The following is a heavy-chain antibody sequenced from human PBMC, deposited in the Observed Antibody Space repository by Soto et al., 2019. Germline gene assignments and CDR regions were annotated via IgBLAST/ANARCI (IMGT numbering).Heavy chain of an antibody. CDR2: IYHSGST. V-gene: IGHV4-4*02. Sequence: SETLSLTCAVSGGSISSSNWWSWVRHPPGKGLEWIGEIYHSGSTYYNPSLKSRVTISVDKSKNQFSLKLSSVTAADTAVYYWARVPIAAAGTRWFDPWGQGTLVTVS. J-gene: IGHJ5*02. D-gene: IGHD6-13*01. CDR1: GGSISSSNW. CDR3: ARVPIAAAGTRWFDP.